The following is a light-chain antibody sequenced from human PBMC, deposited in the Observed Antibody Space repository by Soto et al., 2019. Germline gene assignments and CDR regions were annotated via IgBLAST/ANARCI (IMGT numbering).Light chain of an antibody. CDR2: AAS. CDR3: QQSYSTPRFT. Sequence: DIQITQSPSSLSASVGDRVTITCRASQSISSYLNWYQQKPGKAPKLLIYAASSLQSGVPSRFSGSGSGTDFTLTISSLQPEDFATYYCQQSYSTPRFTFGPGTRWISN. CDR1: QSISSY. J-gene: IGKJ3*01. V-gene: IGKV1-39*01.